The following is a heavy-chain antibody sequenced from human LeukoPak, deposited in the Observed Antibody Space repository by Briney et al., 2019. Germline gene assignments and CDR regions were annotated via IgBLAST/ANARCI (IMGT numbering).Heavy chain of an antibody. J-gene: IGHJ4*02. CDR3: ARDWVPNSNYEVEYYFDY. V-gene: IGHV4-34*01. CDR2: INHSGST. CDR1: GGSFSGYY. D-gene: IGHD4-11*01. Sequence: SETLSLTCAVYGGSFSGYYWSWIRQPPGKGLEWIGEINHSGSTNYNPSLKSRVTISVDTSKNQFSLKLSSVTAADTAVYYCARDWVPNSNYEVEYYFDYWGQGTLVTGSS.